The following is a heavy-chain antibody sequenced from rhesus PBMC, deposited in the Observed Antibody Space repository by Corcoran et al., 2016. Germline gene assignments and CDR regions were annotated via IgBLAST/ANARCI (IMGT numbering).Heavy chain of an antibody. CDR1: GDSIRDNY. Sequence: QVQLQESGPGLVKPSETLSLICTISGDSIRDNYWNWIRQPPGKGLEWIGYIGGSSVTTDYNPSLKSRVTISTDSSKNQFSLKLNSVTAADTAVYYCARSGVTATVYWGQGVLVTVSS. V-gene: IGHV4-165*02. CDR3: ARSGVTATVY. CDR2: IGGSSVTT. D-gene: IGHD5-36*01. J-gene: IGHJ4*01.